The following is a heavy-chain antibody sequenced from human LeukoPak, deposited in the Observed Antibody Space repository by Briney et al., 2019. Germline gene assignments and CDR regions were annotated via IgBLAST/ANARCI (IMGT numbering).Heavy chain of an antibody. CDR1: GGTFSSYA. CDR2: IIPIFGTA. V-gene: IGHV1-69*05. Sequence: ASVKVSCKASGGTFSSYAISWVRQAPGQGLEWMGGIIPIFGTANYAQKFQGRVTITTDESTSTAYMELSSLRSEDTAVYYCAVIAAAGTGSFDYWGQGTLVTVSS. D-gene: IGHD6-13*01. CDR3: AVIAAAGTGSFDY. J-gene: IGHJ4*02.